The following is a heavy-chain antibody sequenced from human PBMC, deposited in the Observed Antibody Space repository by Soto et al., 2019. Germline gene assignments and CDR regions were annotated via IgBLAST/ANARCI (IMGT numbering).Heavy chain of an antibody. V-gene: IGHV3-48*02. D-gene: IGHD5-18*01. CDR2: FSSSSSTI. CDR3: AKNSGYSYGFPFEY. Sequence: GGSLRLSCAASGFTFSSYSMNWVRQAPGKGLEWVSYFSSSSSTIYYADSVKGRFTISRDNAKNSLYLQMNSLRDEDTAVYYCAKNSGYSYGFPFEYRGQGTLVTVSS. J-gene: IGHJ4*02. CDR1: GFTFSSYS.